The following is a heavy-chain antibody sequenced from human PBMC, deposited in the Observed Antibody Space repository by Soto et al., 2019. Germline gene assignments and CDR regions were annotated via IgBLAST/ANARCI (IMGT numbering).Heavy chain of an antibody. CDR3: SRSLNS. Sequence: GGSLRLSCAASGFTFSTYWMDWVRQAPGKGLEWVANINQDGSEKNYVDSVKGRFTIYRDNAKNSLYLQMSSLTAEDSALYYCSRSLNSWGQGTLVTVSS. CDR1: GFTFSTYW. J-gene: IGHJ4*02. V-gene: IGHV3-7*01. CDR2: INQDGSEK.